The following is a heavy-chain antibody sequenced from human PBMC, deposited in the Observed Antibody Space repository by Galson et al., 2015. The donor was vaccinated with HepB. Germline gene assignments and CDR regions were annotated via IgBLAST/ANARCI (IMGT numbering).Heavy chain of an antibody. CDR2: IDPSDSYT. CDR1: GYSLTSYW. Sequence: QSGAEVKKPGESLRISCKGSGYSLTSYWISWVRQMPGKGLEWMGRIDPSDSYTNYSPSFQGHVTISADKSISTAYLQWSSLKASDTAMYYCARAVYSNDWFDPWGQGTLVTVSS. J-gene: IGHJ5*02. V-gene: IGHV5-10-1*01. D-gene: IGHD4-11*01. CDR3: ARAVYSNDWFDP.